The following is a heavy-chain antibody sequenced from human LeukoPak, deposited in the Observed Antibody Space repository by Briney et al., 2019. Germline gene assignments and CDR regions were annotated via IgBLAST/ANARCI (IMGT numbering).Heavy chain of an antibody. CDR3: TRLGDLSDSSVNGVFDI. Sequence: GGSLRLSCAASGFTFSGSAMHWVRQASGKGLEWVGRIRSKANSYATAYAASVKGRFTISRDDSKNTAYLQMNSLKTEDTAVYYCTRLGDLSDSSVNGVFDIWGQGTMVIVSS. D-gene: IGHD3-22*01. CDR1: GFTFSGSA. J-gene: IGHJ3*02. V-gene: IGHV3-73*01. CDR2: IRSKANSYAT.